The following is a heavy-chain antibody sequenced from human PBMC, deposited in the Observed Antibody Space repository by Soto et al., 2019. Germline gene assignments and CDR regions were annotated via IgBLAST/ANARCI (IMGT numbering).Heavy chain of an antibody. CDR2: IYYSGST. CDR1: GGSISSYY. V-gene: IGHV4-59*01. CDR3: ARAWGDLFDY. J-gene: IGHJ4*02. Sequence: QVQLQESGPGLVKPSETLSLTCTVSGGSISSYYWSWIRQPPGKGLEWIGYIYYSGSTNYNPSLKSRVPIAVDTSKNQFSLKLSSVTAADPAVYYCARAWGDLFDYWGQGTLVTVSS. D-gene: IGHD3-16*01.